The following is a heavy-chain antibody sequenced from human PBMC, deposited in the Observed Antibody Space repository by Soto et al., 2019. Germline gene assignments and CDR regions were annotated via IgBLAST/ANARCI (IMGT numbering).Heavy chain of an antibody. V-gene: IGHV4-39*01. D-gene: IGHD2-15*01. Sequence: PSETLSLTCTVSGGSISSSSYYWGWIRQPPGKGLEWIGSIYYSGSTYYNPSLKSRVTISVDTSKNQFSLKLSSVTAADTAVYYCASLGEWCSGGSCYLRFDYWGQGTLVTVSS. CDR3: ASLGEWCSGGSCYLRFDY. J-gene: IGHJ4*02. CDR2: IYYSGST. CDR1: GGSISSSSYY.